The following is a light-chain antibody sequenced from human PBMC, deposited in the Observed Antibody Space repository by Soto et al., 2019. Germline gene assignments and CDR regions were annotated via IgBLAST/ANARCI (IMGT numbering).Light chain of an antibody. CDR1: QSISSW. V-gene: IGKV1-5*01. CDR2: DAS. J-gene: IGKJ1*01. CDR3: QQYNSYWT. Sequence: DIRMTQSPSTLSASVGDRVTITCRASQSISSWLAWYQQKPGKAPKLLIHDASSLESGVPSRFSGSGSGTEFTLTISSLQPDDFATYYCQQYNSYWTFGQGTKVDIK.